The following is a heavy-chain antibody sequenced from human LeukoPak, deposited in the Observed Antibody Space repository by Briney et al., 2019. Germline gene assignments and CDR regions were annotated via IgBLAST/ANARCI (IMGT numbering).Heavy chain of an antibody. Sequence: SETLSLTCTVSGGSISSGGYYWSWIRQHPGKGLEWIGYIYYSGSTYYNPSLKSRVTISVDTSKNQFSLKLSSVTAADTAVYYCARVPRRVLNSSSSGAFDIWGQGTMVTVSS. CDR2: IYYSGST. D-gene: IGHD6-6*01. CDR1: GGSISSGGYY. CDR3: ARVPRRVLNSSSSGAFDI. J-gene: IGHJ3*02. V-gene: IGHV4-31*03.